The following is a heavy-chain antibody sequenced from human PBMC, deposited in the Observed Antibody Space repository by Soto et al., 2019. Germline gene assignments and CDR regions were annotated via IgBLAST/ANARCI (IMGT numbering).Heavy chain of an antibody. CDR2: IIPIFATA. V-gene: IGHV1-69*01. Sequence: VKVSCQACGGTFSGYAISWVRQAPGRGLSWMGGIIPIFATANYAQKYPRRVTITADASTSTAYTELSSLRSEDTAVYYCASDGWYCGGDCYSDPYFDYWGQGTLVTVSA. CDR3: ASDGWYCGGDCYSDPYFDY. J-gene: IGHJ4*02. CDR1: GGTFSGYA. D-gene: IGHD2-21*02.